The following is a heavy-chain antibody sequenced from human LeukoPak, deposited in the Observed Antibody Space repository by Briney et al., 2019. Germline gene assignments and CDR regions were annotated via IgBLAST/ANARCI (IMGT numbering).Heavy chain of an antibody. CDR1: GFTFSSSD. Sequence: GGSLRLSCAASGFTFSSSDMNWVRQAPGKGLEWVSYIGCGDRTIYYADSVKGRFTIYGDNAKNSMYLQMNRLRDDDSAVYYCARDEGSGWFVYWGQGILVIVSS. V-gene: IGHV3-48*03. J-gene: IGHJ4*02. CDR2: IGCGDRTI. D-gene: IGHD6-19*01. CDR3: ARDEGSGWFVY.